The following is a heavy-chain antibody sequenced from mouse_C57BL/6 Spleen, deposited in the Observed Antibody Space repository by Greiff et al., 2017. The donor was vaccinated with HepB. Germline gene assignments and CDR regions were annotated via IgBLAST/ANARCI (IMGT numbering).Heavy chain of an antibody. J-gene: IGHJ3*01. Sequence: EVKLMESGGDLVKPGGSLKLSCAASGFTFSSYGMSWVRQTPDKRLEWVATISSGGSYTYYPDSVKGRFTISRDNAKNTLYLQMSSLKSEDTAMYYCARPDYGYDWFAYWGQGTLVTVSA. CDR2: ISSGGSYT. CDR1: GFTFSSYG. V-gene: IGHV5-6*01. CDR3: ARPDYGYDWFAY. D-gene: IGHD2-2*01.